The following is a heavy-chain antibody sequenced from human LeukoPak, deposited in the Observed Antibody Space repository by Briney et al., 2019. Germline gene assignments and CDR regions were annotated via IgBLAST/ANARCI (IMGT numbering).Heavy chain of an antibody. CDR2: IRYEGSNK. CDR1: GFTFSSYG. V-gene: IGHV3-30*02. Sequence: GGSLRLSCAASGFTFSSYGMHWVRQAPGKGLEGVAFIRYEGSNKYYADSVKGRFTISRENSKNTLYLQMNSLSAEDTAVYYCAKIGSRAARPGGAFDIWGQGTMVTVSS. J-gene: IGHJ3*02. D-gene: IGHD6-6*01. CDR3: AKIGSRAARPGGAFDI.